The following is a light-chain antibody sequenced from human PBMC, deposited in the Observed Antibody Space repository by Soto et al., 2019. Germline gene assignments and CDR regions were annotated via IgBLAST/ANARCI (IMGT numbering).Light chain of an antibody. CDR1: QGISSY. CDR2: KAS. V-gene: IGKV1-8*01. CDR3: QQCFWHWT. Sequence: AIRIAQSPSSLSASTGDRVTITCRASQGISSYLAWYQQKPGQVPKLLISKASSLESGVPSRFSGSGSGTEFTLTISSLQPDDFATYYCQQCFWHWTFGQGTKVDIK. J-gene: IGKJ1*01.